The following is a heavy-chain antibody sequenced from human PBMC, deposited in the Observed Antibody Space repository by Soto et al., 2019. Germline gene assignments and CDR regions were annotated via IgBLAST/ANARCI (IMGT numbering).Heavy chain of an antibody. Sequence: GLSLRLSCSASGFTFSSYAMHWVRQAPGKGLEYVSAISSNGGSTYYADSVKGRFTISXXXXXXTXYXQXXXLRAXDTAVYYCVKVPGYSYGPPSDYWGQGTLVTVSS. V-gene: IGHV3-64D*06. J-gene: IGHJ4*02. D-gene: IGHD5-18*01. CDR2: ISSNGGST. CDR3: VKVPGYSYGPPSDY. CDR1: GFTFSSYA.